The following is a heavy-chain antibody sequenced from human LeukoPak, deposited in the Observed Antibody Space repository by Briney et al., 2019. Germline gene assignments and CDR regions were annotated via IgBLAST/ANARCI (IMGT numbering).Heavy chain of an antibody. V-gene: IGHV3-21*01. CDR3: ATYSRE. Sequence: GGSLRLSCAASGFTFSNYTMNWVRQAPGEGLEWVSSISSCSSYIYYADSLKGRFTISRDNAKNSLYLQMNSLRAEDTAVYYCATYSREWGQGTLVTVSS. J-gene: IGHJ1*01. CDR1: GFTFSNYT. CDR2: ISSCSSYI. D-gene: IGHD5-18*01.